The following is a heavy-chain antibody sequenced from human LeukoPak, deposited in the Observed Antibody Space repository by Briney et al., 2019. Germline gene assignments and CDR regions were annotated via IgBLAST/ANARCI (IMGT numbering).Heavy chain of an antibody. J-gene: IGHJ3*02. D-gene: IGHD5-12*01. CDR2: INSGGSKT. Sequence: GGSLRLSCAASGFTFTNYWMYWVRQAPGKGLAWVSRINSGGSKTNYADSVNGRFTISRDNAKNTLYLQMKSLRAEDTAMYYCARPIRGYDGFDIWGQGTMVTVSS. CDR3: ARPIRGYDGFDI. CDR1: GFTFTNYW. V-gene: IGHV3-74*01.